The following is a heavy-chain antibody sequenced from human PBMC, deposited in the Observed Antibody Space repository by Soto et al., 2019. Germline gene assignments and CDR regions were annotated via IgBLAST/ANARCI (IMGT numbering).Heavy chain of an antibody. J-gene: IGHJ6*02. CDR2: IKQDGSEK. CDR1: GFTFSSYW. D-gene: IGHD2-15*01. Sequence: TGGSLRLSCAASGFTFSSYWMSWVRQAPGKGLEWVANIKQDGSEKYYVDSVKGRFTISRDNAKNSLYLQMNSLRAEDTAVYYCARDAHSAYYYYGMDVWGQGTTVTVSS. CDR3: ARDAHSAYYYYGMDV. V-gene: IGHV3-7*03.